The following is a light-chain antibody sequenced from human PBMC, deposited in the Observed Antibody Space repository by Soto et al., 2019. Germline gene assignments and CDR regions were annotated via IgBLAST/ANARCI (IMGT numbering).Light chain of an antibody. CDR3: QQRRNWPPT. CDR1: QSVNNF. Sequence: EIVLTQSPATLSLSPGERATLSCRASQSVNNFLAWYQQRPGQAPSLLMYEASNRATGVPARFSGSGSGTDFTLTISSLEPEDFAIYYCQQRRNWPPTFGQGTKVEIK. V-gene: IGKV3-11*01. J-gene: IGKJ1*01. CDR2: EAS.